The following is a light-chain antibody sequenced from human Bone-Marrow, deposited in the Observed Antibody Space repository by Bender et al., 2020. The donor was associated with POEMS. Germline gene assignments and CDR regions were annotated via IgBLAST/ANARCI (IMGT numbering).Light chain of an antibody. Sequence: SYELTQPSSVSVSPGQTARITCSGDVLAKKYVRWFQQKPGQAPVLVIYKDSERPSGIPERFSGSSSGTTVTLTISGAQVEDEADYYCQVWDSTSDLVVFGGGTKLTVL. CDR2: KDS. V-gene: IGLV3-27*01. CDR3: QVWDSTSDLVV. CDR1: VLAKKY. J-gene: IGLJ2*01.